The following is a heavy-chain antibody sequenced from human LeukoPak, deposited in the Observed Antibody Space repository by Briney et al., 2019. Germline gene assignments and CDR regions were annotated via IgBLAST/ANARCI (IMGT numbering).Heavy chain of an antibody. Sequence: SETLSLTCTVSGGSISSSTYYWGWIRRPPGKGLEWIVSIYYSGSTYYNPTLKSRITLTVDKTKNQFSLKLSSVTAADTAVYYCVRGSTLRHYQYWGQGTLVTGSS. D-gene: IGHD3-16*01. V-gene: IGHV4-39*01. J-gene: IGHJ4*02. CDR3: VRGSTLRHYQY. CDR1: GGSISSSTYY. CDR2: IYYSGST.